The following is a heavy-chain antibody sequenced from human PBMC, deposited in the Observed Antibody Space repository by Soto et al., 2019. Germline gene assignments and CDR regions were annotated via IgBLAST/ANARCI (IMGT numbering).Heavy chain of an antibody. CDR2: IIPLFGTA. CDR1: GGTFSTYA. J-gene: IGHJ4*02. D-gene: IGHD6-19*01. V-gene: IGHV1-69*01. Sequence: QVQLEQSGGEVKQPGSSVRVSCKTSGGTFSTYAINWVRQAPGQGLEWMGAIIPLFGTADYSQKFQGRVTITADESTSTAYMELSSLRFDDTAVYFCARPKGTYSSGYCYCDFWGQGTLVTVSS. CDR3: ARPKGTYSSGYCYCDF.